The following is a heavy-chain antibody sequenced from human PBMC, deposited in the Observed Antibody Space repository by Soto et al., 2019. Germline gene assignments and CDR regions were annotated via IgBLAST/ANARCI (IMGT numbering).Heavy chain of an antibody. V-gene: IGHV1-24*01. CDR1: GYTLTDLS. J-gene: IGHJ5*02. D-gene: IGHD3-3*01. Sequence: ASVKVSCKVSGYTLTDLSMPWVRQAPGKALERMGGFDPEDGETIYAQKFQGRVTMTEDTSTDTAYMELSSLRSEDTAVYYCATDTLRYDFWSGYYPHGFDPWGQGTLVTVSS. CDR2: FDPEDGET. CDR3: ATDTLRYDFWSGYYPHGFDP.